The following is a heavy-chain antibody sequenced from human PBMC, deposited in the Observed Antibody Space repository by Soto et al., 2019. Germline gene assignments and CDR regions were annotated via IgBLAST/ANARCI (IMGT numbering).Heavy chain of an antibody. D-gene: IGHD2-15*01. CDR1: GFTFNNYY. CDR3: GRGFGGTH. Sequence: EVQLVESGGGLVQPGGSLRLSCAASGFTFNNYYMVWVRQATGRGLEWVANINQDGSAKYYVDSVKGRFTISRDNAKSSLYLQINSLRAEDTATYYCGRGFGGTHWGQGSLVTVSS. J-gene: IGHJ4*02. V-gene: IGHV3-7*05. CDR2: INQDGSAK.